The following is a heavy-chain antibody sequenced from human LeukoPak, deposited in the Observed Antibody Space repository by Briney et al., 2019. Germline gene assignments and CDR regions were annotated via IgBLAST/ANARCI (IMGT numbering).Heavy chain of an antibody. CDR2: TCPGDSDT. CDR1: GYGFSSYW. Sequence: GGSLKISCKGSGYGFSSYWIGWVRQMPGKGREYIGITCPGDSDTRYSQSFQGQVTISADKSITTAYLQWSSLKASDTAMYYCARHTTVGGSLRFDYWGQGTLVSVSS. CDR3: ARHTTVGGSLRFDY. J-gene: IGHJ4*02. D-gene: IGHD4-23*01. V-gene: IGHV5-51*01.